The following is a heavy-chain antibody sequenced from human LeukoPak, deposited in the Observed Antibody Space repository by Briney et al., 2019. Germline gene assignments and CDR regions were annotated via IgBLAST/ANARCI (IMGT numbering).Heavy chain of an antibody. Sequence: GGSLRFSCAASGFIFSDYWFHWVRQTPGQGLVWVAAINRDGTGTSHADSVRGRFTVSRDNAKNSLYLQMNSLRAEDTAVYYCARELGYCRGGTCSHYYFDYWGQGTLVTVSS. J-gene: IGHJ4*02. CDR1: GFIFSDYW. D-gene: IGHD2-15*01. V-gene: IGHV3-74*01. CDR2: INRDGTGT. CDR3: ARELGYCRGGTCSHYYFDY.